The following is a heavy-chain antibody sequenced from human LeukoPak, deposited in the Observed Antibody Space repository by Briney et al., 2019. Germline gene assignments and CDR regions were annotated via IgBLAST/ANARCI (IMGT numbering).Heavy chain of an antibody. CDR1: GFTFSSYA. J-gene: IGHJ5*02. D-gene: IGHD4-11*01. CDR2: ISGSGGST. V-gene: IGHV3-23*01. Sequence: GGSLRLSCAASGFTFSSYAMSWVRQAPGKGLEWVSAISGSGGSTYYADSVKGRFTFSRDNSKSTLYPQMNSLRAEDTAVYYCAKRDYRGWFDPWGQGTLVTVSS. CDR3: AKRDYRGWFDP.